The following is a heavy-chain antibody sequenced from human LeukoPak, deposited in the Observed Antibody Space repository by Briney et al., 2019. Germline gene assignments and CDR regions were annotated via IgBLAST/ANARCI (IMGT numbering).Heavy chain of an antibody. J-gene: IGHJ2*01. Sequence: GGSLRLSCAASGFTFSTYGIHWVRQAPGKGLEWVAFIRYDGSNKYYADSVKGRFTISKDNSKNTLFLQMNSLRAEDTAVYYCARGGYYDSSGYRKSYWYFDLWGRGTLVTVSS. V-gene: IGHV3-30*02. D-gene: IGHD3-22*01. CDR3: ARGGYYDSSGYRKSYWYFDL. CDR2: IRYDGSNK. CDR1: GFTFSTYG.